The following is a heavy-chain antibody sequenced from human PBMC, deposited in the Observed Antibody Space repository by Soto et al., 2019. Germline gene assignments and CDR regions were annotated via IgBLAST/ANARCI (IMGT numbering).Heavy chain of an antibody. J-gene: IGHJ4*02. Sequence: QVQLQESGPGLVKPSETLSLTSTVSSDSITNYYWTWIRQSPGKGLEWIGYVNDSGRGNYNPSLKSRVKKSLDTSKKQFSLKLNSGTDADTAVYYCARVGGTRGWHWGQGTLVTVSS. D-gene: IGHD3-16*01. V-gene: IGHV4-59*01. CDR3: ARVGGTRGWH. CDR2: VNDSGRG. CDR1: SDSITNYY.